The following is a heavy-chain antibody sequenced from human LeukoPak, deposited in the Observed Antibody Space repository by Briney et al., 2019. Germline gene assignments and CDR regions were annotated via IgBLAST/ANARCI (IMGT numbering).Heavy chain of an antibody. Sequence: PSETLSLTCTVSGGSVNSGSYYWSSIRQPPGKGLESIVYIYYTGSTYYKPSLKSRVTISVDTSKNQFSLKLSSVTAADTAVYYCARHAYYYDRSGSYEAFDIWGQGTMVTVSS. J-gene: IGHJ3*02. V-gene: IGHV4-61*01. CDR3: ARHAYYYDRSGSYEAFDI. CDR1: GGSVNSGSYY. CDR2: IYYTGST. D-gene: IGHD3-22*01.